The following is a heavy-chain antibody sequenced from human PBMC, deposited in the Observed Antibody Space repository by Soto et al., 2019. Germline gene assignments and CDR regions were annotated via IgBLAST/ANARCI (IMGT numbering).Heavy chain of an antibody. CDR2: IYYSGST. CDR1: GGSISSGDYY. CDR3: ARDNSLDYDYVWGSYRKNWLDP. Sequence: SETLSLTCTVSGGSISSGDYYWSWIRQPPGKGLEWIGYIYYSGSTYYNPSLKSRVTISVDTSKNQFSLKLSSVTAADTAVYYCARDNSLDYDYVWGSYRKNWLDPWGQGTLVTVSS. V-gene: IGHV4-30-4*01. J-gene: IGHJ5*02. D-gene: IGHD3-16*02.